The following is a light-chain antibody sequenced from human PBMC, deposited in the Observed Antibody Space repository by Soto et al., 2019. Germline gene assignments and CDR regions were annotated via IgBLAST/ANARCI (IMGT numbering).Light chain of an antibody. CDR3: LQYHNLWA. Sequence: EVLMTQSPSTMSVSTVEIATLSCRASQNIYGNGAWYRKRPGQAPSLLIYRASTRATGIPARFSCSGSGTEFTLTISSLQSEDFTVYSCLQYHNLWAFGQGTKVDIK. V-gene: IGKV3-15*01. CDR2: RAS. CDR1: QNIYGN. J-gene: IGKJ1*01.